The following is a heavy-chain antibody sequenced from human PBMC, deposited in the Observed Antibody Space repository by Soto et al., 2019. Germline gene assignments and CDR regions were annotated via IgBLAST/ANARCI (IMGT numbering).Heavy chain of an antibody. CDR1: GFTFSNAW. Sequence: VGSLRLSCAASGFTFSNAWMSWVRQAPGKGLEWVGRIKSKTDGGTTDYAAPVKGRFTISRDDSKNTLYLQMNSLKTEDTAVYYCTTDVGYYGSGSPRDYWGREPWSPSPQ. J-gene: IGHJ4*02. D-gene: IGHD3-10*01. V-gene: IGHV3-15*01. CDR3: TTDVGYYGSGSPRDY. CDR2: IKSKTDGGTT.